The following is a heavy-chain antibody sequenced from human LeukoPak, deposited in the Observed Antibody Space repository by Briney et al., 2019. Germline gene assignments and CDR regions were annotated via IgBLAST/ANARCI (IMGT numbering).Heavy chain of an antibody. D-gene: IGHD2-2*01. CDR2: ISWNSGSI. Sequence: GRSLRLSCAASGFTFDDYAMHWVRHAPGKGLEWVSGISWNSGSIGYADSVKGRFTISRDSAKNSLYLQMNSLRAKDTALYYCAKAYCSSTSCYLYMDVWGKGTTVTVSS. V-gene: IGHV3-9*01. J-gene: IGHJ6*03. CDR1: GFTFDDYA. CDR3: AKAYCSSTSCYLYMDV.